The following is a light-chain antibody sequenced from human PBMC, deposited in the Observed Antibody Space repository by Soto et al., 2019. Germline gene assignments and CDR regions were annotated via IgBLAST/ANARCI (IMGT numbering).Light chain of an antibody. Sequence: QSALTQPRSVSGSPGQSVTISCTGTSSDAGGYNYVSWFQHHPGKAPKVMIYDVTERPSGVPDRFSGSKSGNTASLTISGLQAEDEADYYCCSFAGSYTFLFGGGTKLTVL. CDR1: SSDAGGYNY. CDR2: DVT. V-gene: IGLV2-11*01. CDR3: CSFAGSYTFL. J-gene: IGLJ2*01.